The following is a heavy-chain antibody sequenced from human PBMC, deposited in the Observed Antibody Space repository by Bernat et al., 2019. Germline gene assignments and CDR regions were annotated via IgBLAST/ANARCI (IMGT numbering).Heavy chain of an antibody. CDR2: ISYDGSNK. J-gene: IGHJ4*02. V-gene: IGHV3-30*01. CDR1: GFTFSSYS. Sequence: QVQLVESGGGVVQPGRSLRLSCAASGFTFSSYSMHWVRQAPGKGLEWVAVISYDGSNKYYADSVKGRFTISRDNSKNTLYLQMNSLRAEDTAMYYCARQVYSNLGAFDYRGQGTLVTVSS. D-gene: IGHD4-11*01. CDR3: ARQVYSNLGAFDY.